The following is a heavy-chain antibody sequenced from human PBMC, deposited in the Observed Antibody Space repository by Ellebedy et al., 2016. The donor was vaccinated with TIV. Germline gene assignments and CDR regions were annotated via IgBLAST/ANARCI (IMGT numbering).Heavy chain of an antibody. CDR3: ARGVPAAITHYYYYGMDV. CDR2: ISGSGGNT. V-gene: IGHV3-23*01. J-gene: IGHJ6*02. CDR1: GFTFSDYY. D-gene: IGHD2-2*01. Sequence: GESLKISCAASGFTFSDYYMSWIRQAPGKGLEWVSGISGSGGNTYYADSVKGRFTISRDNSKNTLYLQMNSLRAEDTAVYYCARGVPAAITHYYYYGMDVWGQGTTVTVSS.